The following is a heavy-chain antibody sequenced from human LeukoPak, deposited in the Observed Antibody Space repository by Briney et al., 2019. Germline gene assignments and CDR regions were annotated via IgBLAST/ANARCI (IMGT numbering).Heavy chain of an antibody. CDR3: AGGYSTINWFDP. J-gene: IGHJ5*02. CDR2: INHSGST. Sequence: SETLSLTCAVYGGSFSGYYWSWIRQPPGKGLEWIGEINHSGSTNYNPSLKSRVTISVDTSKNQFSLKLSSVTAADTAVYYCAGGYSTINWFDPWGQGTLVTVSS. CDR1: GGSFSGYY. V-gene: IGHV4-34*01. D-gene: IGHD6-13*01.